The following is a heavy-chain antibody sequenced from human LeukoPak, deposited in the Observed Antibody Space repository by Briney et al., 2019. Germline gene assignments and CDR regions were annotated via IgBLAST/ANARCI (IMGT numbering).Heavy chain of an antibody. CDR1: GYTFTAYY. D-gene: IGHD6-19*01. CDR3: ATVYSTGWSSHY. J-gene: IGHJ4*02. CDR2: INPNSGGT. V-gene: IGHV1-2*02. Sequence: GASVKVSCKTSGYTFTAYYMHWVRQAPGQGLEWMGWINPNSGGTNYAQKFQGRVTMIRDTSISTAYMELSSLRSDDTAVYYCATVYSTGWSSHYWGQGTLVTVSS.